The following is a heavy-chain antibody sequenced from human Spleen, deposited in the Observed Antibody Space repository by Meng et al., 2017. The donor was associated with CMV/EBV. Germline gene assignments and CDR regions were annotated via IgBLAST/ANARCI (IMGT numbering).Heavy chain of an antibody. Sequence: GESLKISCAASGFTFSSAWMSWVRQAPGKGLEWVGRIKSKTDGGTTDYAAPVKGRFTISRDDSKNTLYLQMNSLKTEDTAMYYCTTVRRYDILTGYYNRDYWGQGTLVTVSS. V-gene: IGHV3-15*01. J-gene: IGHJ4*02. CDR1: GFTFSSAW. CDR2: IKSKTDGGTT. D-gene: IGHD3-9*01. CDR3: TTVRRYDILTGYYNRDY.